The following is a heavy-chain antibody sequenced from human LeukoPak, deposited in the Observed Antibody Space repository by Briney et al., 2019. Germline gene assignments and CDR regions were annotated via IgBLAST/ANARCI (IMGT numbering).Heavy chain of an antibody. D-gene: IGHD4-17*01. CDR3: ARTDGDLDY. CDR1: GYTFTRYD. CDR2: MNPKSGYT. V-gene: IGHV1-8*01. J-gene: IGHJ4*02. Sequence: ASVKVSCKASGYTFTRYDINWVRQATGQGLEWMGWMNPKSGYTGSAQKFQGRVTMTRTTSISTAYMELGGLTSEDTAVYYCARTDGDLDYWGQGSLVTVSS.